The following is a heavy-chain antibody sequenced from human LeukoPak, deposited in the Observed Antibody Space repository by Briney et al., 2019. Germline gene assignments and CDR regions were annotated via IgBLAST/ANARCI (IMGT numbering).Heavy chain of an antibody. J-gene: IGHJ4*02. V-gene: IGHV4-34*01. CDR3: ARLIYFDY. Sequence: SETLSLTCAVYGGSFSGYYWSWIRQPPGKGLEWIGEINHSGSTNYNPSLKSRVTISVDTSKNQFSLKLSSVTAADTAVYYCARLIYFDYWGQGTLVTVSS. CDR2: INHSGST. CDR1: GGSFSGYY.